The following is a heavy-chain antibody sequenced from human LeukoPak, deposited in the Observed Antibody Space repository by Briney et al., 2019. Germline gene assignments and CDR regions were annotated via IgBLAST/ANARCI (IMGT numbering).Heavy chain of an antibody. CDR1: GGSISSSSYY. CDR3: ARPYGAAGLD. D-gene: IGHD4-17*01. CDR2: IYYSGST. Sequence: SETLSLTCTVSGGSISSSSYYWRWIRQPPGKGLEWIGSIYYSGSTYYNPSLKSRVTISVDTSKNQFSLKLSSVTAADTAVYYCARPYGAAGLDWGQGTLVTVSS. V-gene: IGHV4-39*01. J-gene: IGHJ4*02.